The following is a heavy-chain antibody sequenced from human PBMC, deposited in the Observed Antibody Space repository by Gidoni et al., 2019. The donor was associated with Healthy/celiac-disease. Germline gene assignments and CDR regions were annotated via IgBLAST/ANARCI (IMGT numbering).Heavy chain of an antibody. CDR2: IYYSGST. V-gene: IGHV4-39*01. CDR3: ARRVIPSGGWYSDGMDV. J-gene: IGHJ6*02. CDR1: GGPISSSSYY. Sequence: QLQLQESGPGLVKPSETLSLTCTVSGGPISSSSYYWGWIRQPPGKGLEWIGSIYYSGSTYYNPSLKSRVTISVDTSKNQFSLKLSSVTAADTAVYYCARRVIPSGGWYSDGMDVWGQGTTVTVSS. D-gene: IGHD6-19*01.